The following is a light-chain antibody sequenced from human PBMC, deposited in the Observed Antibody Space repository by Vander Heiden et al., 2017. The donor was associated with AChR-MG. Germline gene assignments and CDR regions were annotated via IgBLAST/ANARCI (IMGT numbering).Light chain of an antibody. Sequence: QSALTQPASVSGSPGQSIPISCSGTSRDVGSYNLVSWYQQHPGKAPKLIIYDVSKRPSGVSNRFSGSKSGNTASLTISGLQAEDEADYHCCSYAGISSVFGGGTKLTVL. J-gene: IGLJ2*01. V-gene: IGLV2-23*02. CDR1: SRDVGSYNL. CDR3: CSYAGISSV. CDR2: DVS.